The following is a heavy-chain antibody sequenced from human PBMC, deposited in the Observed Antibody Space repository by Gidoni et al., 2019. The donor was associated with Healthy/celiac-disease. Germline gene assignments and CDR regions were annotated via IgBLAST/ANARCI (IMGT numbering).Heavy chain of an antibody. J-gene: IGHJ4*02. Sequence: EVQLVESGGGLVQPGRSLSLSCAASGFTFDDYAMHWVRQAPGKGLEWVSGISWNSGSIGYADSVKGRFTISRDNAKNSLYLKMNSLRAEDTDLYYCAKDMTRPGFDYWGQGTLVTVSS. CDR3: AKDMTRPGFDY. CDR2: ISWNSGSI. CDR1: GFTFDDYA. V-gene: IGHV3-9*01.